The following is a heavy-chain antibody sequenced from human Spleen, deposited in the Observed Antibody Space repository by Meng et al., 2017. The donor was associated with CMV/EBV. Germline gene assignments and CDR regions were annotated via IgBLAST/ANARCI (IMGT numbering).Heavy chain of an antibody. Sequence: ASVKVSCKASGYTLSNYDINWVRQAPGQGLEWMGIINPTGGRTSYAQNFQGRVTMARDTSTSTLYMEMSSLRSEDTAVYYCARVGREGGLDVWGQGTTVTVSS. CDR3: ARVGREGGLDV. CDR1: GYTLSNYD. D-gene: IGHD1-26*01. V-gene: IGHV1-46*01. J-gene: IGHJ6*02. CDR2: INPTGGRT.